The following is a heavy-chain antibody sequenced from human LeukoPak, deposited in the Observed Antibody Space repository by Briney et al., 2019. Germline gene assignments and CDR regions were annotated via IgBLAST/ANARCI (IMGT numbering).Heavy chain of an antibody. CDR3: ARDLGELTSNYFDY. CDR1: GFTFSSYG. D-gene: IGHD1-26*01. Sequence: GRSLRLSCAASGFTFSSYGMHWVRQAPGKGLEWVAVISYDGSNKYYADSVKGRFTISRDNSKNTLYLQMNSLRAEDTAVYYCARDLGELTSNYFDYWGQGTLVTVSS. J-gene: IGHJ4*02. CDR2: ISYDGSNK. V-gene: IGHV3-30*03.